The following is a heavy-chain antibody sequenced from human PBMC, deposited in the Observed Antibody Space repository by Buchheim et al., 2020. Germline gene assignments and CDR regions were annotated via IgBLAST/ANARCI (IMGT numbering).Heavy chain of an antibody. J-gene: IGHJ4*02. CDR2: IHASSSPI. CDR3: VRDGNIAGNFEF. Sequence: EVQLVESGGGLVQPGGSLRLSCEVSEFTFGNYNMDWVRQAPGKGLEWVSYIHASSSPIYYAASVKGRLTVSRDKAKNSLYLQMNSLSAEDTAVYYCVRDGNIAGNFEFWGQGTL. CDR1: EFTFGNYN. V-gene: IGHV3-48*01. D-gene: IGHD2-15*01.